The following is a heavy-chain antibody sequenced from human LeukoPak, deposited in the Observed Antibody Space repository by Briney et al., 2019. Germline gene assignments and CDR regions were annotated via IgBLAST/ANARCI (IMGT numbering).Heavy chain of an antibody. CDR1: GFTFSSYN. D-gene: IGHD6-19*01. CDR3: ARENAGWYSSVHFDY. V-gene: IGHV3-21*06. CDR2: ITSSSSYI. Sequence: PGGSLRLSCAASGFTFSSYNMNWVRQAPGKGLEWVSSITSSSSYIYYADSVKGRFTISRDNAKNSLYLQMNGLRAEDTAVYYCARENAGWYSSVHFDYWGQGTLVTVSS. J-gene: IGHJ4*02.